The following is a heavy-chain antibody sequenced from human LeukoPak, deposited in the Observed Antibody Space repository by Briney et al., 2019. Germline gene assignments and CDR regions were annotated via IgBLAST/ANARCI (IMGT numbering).Heavy chain of an antibody. CDR2: VYTSGTT. J-gene: IGHJ5*02. CDR1: GASISVYY. V-gene: IGHV4-4*07. D-gene: IGHD6-19*01. Sequence: PSQTLSLTCAVSGASISVYYCSWIRQSAGKGLEWVGRVYTSGTTNYNPSLKSRVTMSVDTSKNQFSLKLSSVTAADTAVYYCARHPPEGIAVAGDWFDPWGQGTLVTVSS. CDR3: ARHPPEGIAVAGDWFDP.